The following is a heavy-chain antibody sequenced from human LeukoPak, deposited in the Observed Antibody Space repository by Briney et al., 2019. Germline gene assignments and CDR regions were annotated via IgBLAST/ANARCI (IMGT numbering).Heavy chain of an antibody. CDR2: IKQDGSEK. V-gene: IGHV3-7*01. Sequence: GGSLRLSCAASGFTFSSYWMSWVRQAPGKGLEWVANIKQDGSEKYYVDSVKGRFTISRDNAKNSLYLQMNSLRAEDTAVYYCARDSPGYSPYYMDVWGKGTTVTVSS. D-gene: IGHD6-13*01. J-gene: IGHJ6*03. CDR1: GFTFSSYW. CDR3: ARDSPGYSPYYMDV.